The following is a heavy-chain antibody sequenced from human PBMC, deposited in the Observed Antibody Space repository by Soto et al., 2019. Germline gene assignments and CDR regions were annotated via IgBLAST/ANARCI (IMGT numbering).Heavy chain of an antibody. V-gene: IGHV3-72*01. CDR1: GFTFSDHY. D-gene: IGHD3-10*01. CDR2: SRNKASDYTT. J-gene: IGHJ4*02. CDR3: VRVNTYGREFNFDY. Sequence: EVQLVESGGGLVQPGGSLRLSCAASGFTFSDHYMEWVRQAPGKGLEWVGRSRNKASDYTTEYAASVKGRFTLSTDDSKNLLYLHMTRLKTEDTAVYYCVRVNTYGREFNFDYWGQGTLVTVSS.